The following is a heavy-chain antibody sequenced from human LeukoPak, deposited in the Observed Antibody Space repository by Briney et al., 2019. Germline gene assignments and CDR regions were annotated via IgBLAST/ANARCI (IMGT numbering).Heavy chain of an antibody. J-gene: IGHJ6*03. V-gene: IGHV4-4*02. CDR1: GGSISSSNW. CDR2: IYHSGST. CDR3: ARESSNWNVFDYYYYYMDV. D-gene: IGHD1-1*01. Sequence: SETLSLTCAVSGGSISSSNWWSWVRQPPGKGLEWIGEIYHSGSTNYNPSLKSRVTISVDTSKNQISLKLSSVTAADTAVYYCARESSNWNVFDYYYYYMDVWGKGTTVTISS.